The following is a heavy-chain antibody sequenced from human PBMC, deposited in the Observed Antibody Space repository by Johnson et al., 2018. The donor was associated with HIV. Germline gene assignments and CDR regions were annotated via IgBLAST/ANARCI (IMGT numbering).Heavy chain of an antibody. CDR3: ARGGHCGGDCACAKQALDI. CDR1: GFTFSSYA. CDR2: ISYDGSNK. J-gene: IGHJ3*02. D-gene: IGHD2-21*01. V-gene: IGHV3-30*14. Sequence: QVQLVESGGGVVQPGRSLRLSCAASGFTFSSYAMHWVRQAPGKGLEWVAVISYDGSNKYYADSVKGRFTISRDNSKNTLDLQMNRLRVEDTAVYYCARGGHCGGDCACAKQALDIWGQGTRVTVSS.